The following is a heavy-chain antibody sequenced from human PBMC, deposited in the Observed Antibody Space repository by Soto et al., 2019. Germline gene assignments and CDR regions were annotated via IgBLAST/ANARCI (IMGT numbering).Heavy chain of an antibody. CDR2: IYYSGST. Sequence: KPWETLSLTCTVSGGSVSSGSYYWSWIRQPPGKGLEWIGYIYYSGSTNYNPSLKSRVTISVDTSKNQFSLKLSSVTAADTAVYYCARNYEFWSGYQPVGFDPWGQGTLVTVSS. CDR3: ARNYEFWSGYQPVGFDP. D-gene: IGHD3-3*01. J-gene: IGHJ5*02. CDR1: GGSVSSGSYY. V-gene: IGHV4-61*01.